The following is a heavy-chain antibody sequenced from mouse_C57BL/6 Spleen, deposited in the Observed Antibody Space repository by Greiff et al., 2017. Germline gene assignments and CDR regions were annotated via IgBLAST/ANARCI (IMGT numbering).Heavy chain of an antibody. J-gene: IGHJ2*01. V-gene: IGHV6-3*01. CDR3: SVLYYFDY. CDR1: GFTFRNYW. Sequence: EVQLVESGGGLVQPGGSMKLSCVASGFTFRNYWMNWVRQSPEKGLEWVEQIRLKSDNYATHYAESVKWRFTISSDDSKSRVYLQMNNLRAEDTGIYYCSVLYYFDYWGQGTTLTVSS. CDR2: IRLKSDNYAT.